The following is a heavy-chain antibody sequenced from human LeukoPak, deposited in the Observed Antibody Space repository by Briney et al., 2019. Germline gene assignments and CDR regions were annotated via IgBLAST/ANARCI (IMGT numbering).Heavy chain of an antibody. CDR2: IYHRGST. J-gene: IGHJ2*01. D-gene: IGHD5-24*01. CDR3: ARDQMTRSWYFDL. CDR1: GGSISSSHW. V-gene: IGHV4-4*02. Sequence: SETLSLTCDVSGGSISSSHWWTWVRQPPGKGLEWIGEIYHRGSTDYNPSLKSRVTISLDTSKNQFSLKLTSVTAADTAVYYCARDQMTRSWYFDLWGRGTLVTVSS.